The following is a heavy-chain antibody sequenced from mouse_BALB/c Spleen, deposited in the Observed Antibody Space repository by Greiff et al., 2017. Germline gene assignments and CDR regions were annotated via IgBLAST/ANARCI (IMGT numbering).Heavy chain of an antibody. D-gene: IGHD1-2*01. CDR1: GFTFTDYY. V-gene: IGHV7-3*02. CDR3: ARDPNSLLRPYAMDY. Sequence: EVKLVESGGGLVQPGGSLRLSCATSGFTFTDYYMSWVRQPPGKALGWLGFIRNKANGYTTEYSASVKGRFTISRDNSQSILYLQMNTLRAEDSATYYCARDPNSLLRPYAMDYWGQGTSVTVSS. CDR2: IRNKANGYTT. J-gene: IGHJ4*01.